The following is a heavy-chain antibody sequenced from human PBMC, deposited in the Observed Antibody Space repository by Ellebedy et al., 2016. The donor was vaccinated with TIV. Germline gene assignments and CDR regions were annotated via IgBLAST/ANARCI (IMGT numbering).Heavy chain of an antibody. CDR2: IKQDGSEE. V-gene: IGHV3-7*04. D-gene: IGHD6-19*01. J-gene: IGHJ4*02. Sequence: PGGSLRLSCTDSGFTVSSYWMQWVRQAPGKGLEWVANIKQDGSEEYYLDSVKGRFTISRDNAKKSLYLQMNSLRSEDTAVYYSARGSGWIIDYWGQGTLVTVSS. CDR3: ARGSGWIIDY. CDR1: GFTVSSYW.